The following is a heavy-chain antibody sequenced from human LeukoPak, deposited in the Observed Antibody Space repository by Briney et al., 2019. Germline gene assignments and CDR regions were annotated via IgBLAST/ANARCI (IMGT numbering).Heavy chain of an antibody. D-gene: IGHD3-22*01. J-gene: IGHJ4*02. CDR1: GFTFNAFG. CDR2: ITSSSSYK. Sequence: GGSLRLSCAASGFTFNAFGMNWVRQAPGKGLEWVSFITSSSSYKYYADSVKGRFTISRDNAKSSLYLQMNSLRAEDTAVYYCASTPTYLSDSSGYSGYWGQGTLVTVSS. CDR3: ASTPTYLSDSSGYSGY. V-gene: IGHV3-21*01.